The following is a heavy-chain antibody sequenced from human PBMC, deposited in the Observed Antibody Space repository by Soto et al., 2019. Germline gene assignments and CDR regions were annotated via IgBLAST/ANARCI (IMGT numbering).Heavy chain of an antibody. CDR1: GFTFNIHG. D-gene: IGHD3-22*01. Sequence: PGGSLRLSCAASGFTFNIHGMHWVRQAPGKGLEWVAAISYDGSYKYYTDSVKGRFTISRDYSMNTLYLQMNSLRAEDTAVYYWAKGKESDYYERSGPVWGQGTLVTVSS. CDR3: AKGKESDYYERSGPV. CDR2: ISYDGSYK. V-gene: IGHV3-30*18. J-gene: IGHJ4*02.